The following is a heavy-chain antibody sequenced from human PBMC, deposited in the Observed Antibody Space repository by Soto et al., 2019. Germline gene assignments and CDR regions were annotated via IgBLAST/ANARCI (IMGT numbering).Heavy chain of an antibody. CDR2: INPKSGDT. Sequence: QVQLVQSGAEVKKPGASMRVSCNTSGFSFTSFEIHWVRQAPGQGLEWVGRINPKSGDTVFAQRFQGRAAMTMNSSISTVDLEMSGLKVEDRAVYYCARDRGGLAGGVLDYWGQGTPVTVSS. V-gene: IGHV1-8*01. CDR3: ARDRGGLAGGVLDY. D-gene: IGHD2-8*02. J-gene: IGHJ4*02. CDR1: GFSFTSFE.